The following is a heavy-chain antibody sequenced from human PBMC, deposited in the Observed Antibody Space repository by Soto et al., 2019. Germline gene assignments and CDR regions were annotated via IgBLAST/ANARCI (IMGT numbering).Heavy chain of an antibody. CDR1: GGSLSGYY. J-gene: IGHJ6*02. CDR2: INHRGSS. V-gene: IGHV4-34*01. D-gene: IGHD1-7*01. Sequence: SETLSLTCAVNGGSLSGYYWSWIRQSPGKGLEWIGEINHRGSSDYNPSLKSRVTISIDASKNHVTLELTSVTAADTAVYYCARSDNRNSLYGVDVWGQGTAVTVSS. CDR3: ARSDNRNSLYGVDV.